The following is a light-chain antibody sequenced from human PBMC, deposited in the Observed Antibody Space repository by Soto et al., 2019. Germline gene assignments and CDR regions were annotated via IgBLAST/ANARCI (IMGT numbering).Light chain of an antibody. CDR3: QQYGSSPRT. CDR2: GAS. V-gene: IGKV3-20*01. J-gene: IGKJ1*01. Sequence: EIVLTQSPGTLSLSPGERATLSCRASQSVSSSYLAWYQQKPGQAPRLLIYGASSRATGIPDRFSGSGSGTDFTLTISRLEPDDFAVYYCQQYGSSPRTFDQGTVVEIK. CDR1: QSVSSSY.